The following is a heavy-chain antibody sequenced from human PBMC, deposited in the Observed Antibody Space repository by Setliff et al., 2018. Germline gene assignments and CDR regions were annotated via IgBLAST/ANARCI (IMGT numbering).Heavy chain of an antibody. CDR1: GYTFLSYG. Sequence: ASVKVSCKAVGYTFLSYGLSWVRQAPGQGLEWMGWISAYTGKTDYAQNFQGRVTMTTDTSTNTAYLELRSLRYDDTAVYFCARAPRLEWILPTFDYWGQGTPGTVAS. J-gene: IGHJ4*02. V-gene: IGHV1-18*01. CDR3: ARAPRLEWILPTFDY. D-gene: IGHD3-3*01. CDR2: ISAYTGKT.